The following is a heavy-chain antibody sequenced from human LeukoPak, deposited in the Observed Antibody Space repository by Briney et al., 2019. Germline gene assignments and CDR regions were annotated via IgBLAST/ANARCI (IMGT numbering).Heavy chain of an antibody. CDR3: ARAPITIFGVDYYYYMDV. Sequence: GRSLRLSCAASGFTFSTYSMNWVRQAPGKGLEWVSYISSSSSTIYYADSVKGRFTISRDNAKNSLYLQMTSLRAEDTAVYYCARAPITIFGVDYYYYMDVWGKGTTVTVSS. V-gene: IGHV3-48*01. D-gene: IGHD3-3*01. CDR1: GFTFSTYS. CDR2: ISSSSSTI. J-gene: IGHJ6*03.